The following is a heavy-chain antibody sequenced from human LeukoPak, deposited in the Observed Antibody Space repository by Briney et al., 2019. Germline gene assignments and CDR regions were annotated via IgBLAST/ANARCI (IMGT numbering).Heavy chain of an antibody. V-gene: IGHV4-39*01. Sequence: SETLSLTCTVSGGSISSSSYYWGWIRQPPGKGLEWIGSIYYSGSTYYNPSLKSRVTISVDTSKNQFSLKLSSVTAADTAVYYCARRRGAFGDPLDYWGQGTLVTVSS. D-gene: IGHD3-16*01. J-gene: IGHJ4*02. CDR1: GGSISSSSYY. CDR2: IYYSGST. CDR3: ARRRGAFGDPLDY.